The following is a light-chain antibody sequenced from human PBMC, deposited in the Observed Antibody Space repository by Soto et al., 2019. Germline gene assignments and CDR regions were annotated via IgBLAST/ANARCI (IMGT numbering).Light chain of an antibody. CDR1: QSVGSY. CDR3: QQYGDSPYT. Sequence: EIVLTQSPGTLSLSPGERATLSCRASQSVGSYLAWYQPKPGQAPRLLIYGASSRATGIPDRISGSGSGTDFTLTITRREPKDFAVDYCQQYGDSPYTFCQGTNLETK. V-gene: IGKV3-20*01. CDR2: GAS. J-gene: IGKJ2*01.